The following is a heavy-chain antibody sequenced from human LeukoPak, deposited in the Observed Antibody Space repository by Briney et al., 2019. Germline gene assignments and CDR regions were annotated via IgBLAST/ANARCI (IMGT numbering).Heavy chain of an antibody. V-gene: IGHV3-30-3*01. CDR3: ARGRPHGNDY. Sequence: GGSLRLSCAASGFTFSSYVMHWVRQAPGKGLEWVALISYDGSNKYYADSVKGRFTISRDNSKNTLYLQMNSLRAEDTAVYYCARGRPHGNDYWGQGTLVTVSS. CDR2: ISYDGSNK. D-gene: IGHD4-23*01. J-gene: IGHJ4*02. CDR1: GFTFSSYV.